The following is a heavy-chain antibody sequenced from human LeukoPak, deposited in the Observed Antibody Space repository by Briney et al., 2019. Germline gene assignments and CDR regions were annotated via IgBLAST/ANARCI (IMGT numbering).Heavy chain of an antibody. CDR2: ISAYNGNT. Sequence: GASVKVSCKASGYTFTSYGISWVRQAPGQGLEWMGWISAYNGNTNYAQKLQGRVTMTRDMSTTTDYMELSRLRSEDTAVYYCARDNSVGDIAWWFDPWGQGTLVTVSS. CDR1: GYTFTSYG. J-gene: IGHJ5*02. V-gene: IGHV1-18*01. CDR3: ARDNSVGDIAWWFDP. D-gene: IGHD3-16*02.